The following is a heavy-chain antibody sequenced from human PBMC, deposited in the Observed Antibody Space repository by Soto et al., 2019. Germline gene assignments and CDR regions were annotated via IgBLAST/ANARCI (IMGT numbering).Heavy chain of an antibody. CDR1: GYSFTNYW. D-gene: IGHD2-15*01. CDR3: ARLPPPTYCSGSTCSGY. CDR2: IDPDDSYT. Sequence: GESLKISCKGSGYSFTNYWIHWVRQMAGKGLEWMGRIDPDDSYTNYSPSFQGHVTISVDKSISTAYLQWSSLQASDTAIYYCARLPPPTYCSGSTCSGYWGQGTLVTVSS. J-gene: IGHJ4*02. V-gene: IGHV5-10-1*01.